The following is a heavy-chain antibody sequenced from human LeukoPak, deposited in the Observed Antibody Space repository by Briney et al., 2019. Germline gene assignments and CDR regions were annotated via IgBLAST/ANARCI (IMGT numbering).Heavy chain of an antibody. V-gene: IGHV1-18*01. D-gene: IGHD3-10*01. Sequence: ASVKVSCKASGYTFTSYGISWVRQAPGQGLEWMGWISAYNGNTNYAQKLQGRVTMTTDTSTSTAYMELRSLRSDDTAVYYCAKPMVRGVIIFTDFDYWGQGTLVTVSS. CDR1: GYTFTSYG. CDR3: AKPMVRGVIIFTDFDY. J-gene: IGHJ4*02. CDR2: ISAYNGNT.